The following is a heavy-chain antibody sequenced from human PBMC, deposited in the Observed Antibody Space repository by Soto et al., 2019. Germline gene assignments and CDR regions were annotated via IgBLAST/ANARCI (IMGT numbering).Heavy chain of an antibody. D-gene: IGHD5-18*01. CDR3: AKIDSLGYGWVQPFDQ. CDR1: GFTFSNYA. J-gene: IGHJ4*02. CDR2: ITGGGDGT. V-gene: IGHV3-23*01. Sequence: PGESLKISCAASGFTFSNYAMTWVRQAAGTGLEWASSITGGGDGTYYADSVKGRFTFSRDNSKNTLYLQMNSLRAEDTAIYYCAKIDSLGYGWVQPFDQWGLGNLVTVS.